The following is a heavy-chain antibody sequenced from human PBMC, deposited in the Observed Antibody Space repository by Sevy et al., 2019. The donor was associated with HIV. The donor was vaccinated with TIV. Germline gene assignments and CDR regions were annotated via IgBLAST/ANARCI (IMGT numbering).Heavy chain of an antibody. CDR1: GFTFSDYY. CDR2: ISSSGSTI. J-gene: IGHJ4*02. D-gene: IGHD5-12*01. CDR3: ARDLGGHIVATIRRFDY. Sequence: GGSLRLSCAASGFTFSDYYMSWIRQAPGKGLEWVSYISSSGSTIYYADSVKGRFTISRANAKNSLYLQMNSLRAEDTAVYYCARDLGGHIVATIRRFDYWGQGTLVTVSS. V-gene: IGHV3-11*01.